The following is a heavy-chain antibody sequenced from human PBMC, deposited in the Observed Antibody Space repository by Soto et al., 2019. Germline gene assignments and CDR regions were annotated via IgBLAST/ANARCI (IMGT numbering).Heavy chain of an antibody. CDR2: INSDGSST. Sequence: PGGSLRLSCVASGITFSSYWMHWVRQAPGKGLVWVSRINSDGSSTSYADSVKGRFTISRDNAKNTLYLQMNSLRAEDTAVYYCARDLSCSGGSCYGVSWFDPWGQGTLVTVSS. J-gene: IGHJ5*02. CDR3: ARDLSCSGGSCYGVSWFDP. V-gene: IGHV3-74*01. CDR1: GITFSSYW. D-gene: IGHD2-15*01.